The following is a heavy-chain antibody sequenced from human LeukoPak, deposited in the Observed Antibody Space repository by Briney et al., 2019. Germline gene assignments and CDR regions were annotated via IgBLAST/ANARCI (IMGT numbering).Heavy chain of an antibody. CDR1: GFTFSSYA. D-gene: IGHD3-3*01. CDR3: AKDQGDYDFWSGPADY. V-gene: IGHV3-23*01. J-gene: IGHJ4*02. Sequence: PGGSLRLSCAASGFTFSSYAMSWVRQAPGKGLEWVSAISGSGGSTYYADSVKGRFTISRDNSKNTLYLQMNSLRAEDTAVYYCAKDQGDYDFWSGPADYWGQGTLVTVSS. CDR2: ISGSGGST.